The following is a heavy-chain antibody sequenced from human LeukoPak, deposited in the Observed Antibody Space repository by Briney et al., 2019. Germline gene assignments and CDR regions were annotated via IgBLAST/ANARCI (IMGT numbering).Heavy chain of an antibody. J-gene: IGHJ6*03. CDR1: GYTFTSYD. V-gene: IGHV1-2*02. Sequence: ASVKVSCKASGYTFTSYDINWVRQATGQGLEWMGWMNPNSGGTNYAQKFQGRVTMTRDTSISTAYMELSRLRSDDTAVYYCASGHSYYYYYMDVWGKGTTVTVSS. CDR2: MNPNSGGT. CDR3: ASGHSYYYYYMDV.